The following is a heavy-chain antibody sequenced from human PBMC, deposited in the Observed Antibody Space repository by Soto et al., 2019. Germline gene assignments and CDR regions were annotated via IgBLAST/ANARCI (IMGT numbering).Heavy chain of an antibody. Sequence: GESLKISCKGSGYSFTSYWIGWVRQMPGKGLEWMGIIYPGDSDTRYSPSFQGQVTISADKSISTAYLQWSSLKASDTAMYYCAREGSGWYQSSWFDPWGQGTLVTVSS. CDR2: IYPGDSDT. CDR1: GYSFTSYW. CDR3: AREGSGWYQSSWFDP. J-gene: IGHJ5*02. D-gene: IGHD6-19*01. V-gene: IGHV5-51*01.